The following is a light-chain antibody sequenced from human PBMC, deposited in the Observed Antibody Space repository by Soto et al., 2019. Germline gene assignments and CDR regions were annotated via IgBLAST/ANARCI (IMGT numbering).Light chain of an antibody. CDR3: TSYAGGNNV. CDR2: EVN. V-gene: IGLV2-8*01. CDR1: SSDVGAYNY. Sequence: QSALTQPPSASGSPGQSVTISCTGTSSDVGAYNYVSWYQQHPGKVPKLVVYEVNKRPSGVPDRFSGSKSGNMASLTVAGLQGEDEADYYCTSYAGGNNVFGTGTKVTVL. J-gene: IGLJ1*01.